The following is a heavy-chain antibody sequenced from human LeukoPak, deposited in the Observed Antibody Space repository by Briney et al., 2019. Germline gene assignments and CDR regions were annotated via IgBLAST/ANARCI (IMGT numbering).Heavy chain of an antibody. CDR1: GYTFIGQY. Sequence: ASVKVSYKASGYTFIGQYLYWARQTPGQGLEWMGWINPKTGDTDSAQNFQGRVTMTRDTSVSTVYMELSRLTSDDTAVYYCARGYYGMDLWGQGTTVTVSS. CDR2: INPKTGDT. CDR3: ARGYYGMDL. J-gene: IGHJ6*02. V-gene: IGHV1-2*02.